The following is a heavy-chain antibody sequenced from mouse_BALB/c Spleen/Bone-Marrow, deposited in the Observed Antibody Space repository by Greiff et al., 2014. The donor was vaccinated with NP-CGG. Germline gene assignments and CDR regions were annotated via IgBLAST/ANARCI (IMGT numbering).Heavy chain of an antibody. J-gene: IGHJ3*01. Sequence: VQLKQSGPGLVKPSQSLSLTCIVTGCSITRDYAWNWIRQFPGNKLEWMGYISYSGSTTYNPSLESRISITRDTSKNQFFLQLNSVTTEDTATYYCARSSSYDYDVGFAYWGQGTLVTVSA. CDR1: GCSITRDYA. CDR2: ISYSGST. D-gene: IGHD2-4*01. CDR3: ARSSSYDYDVGFAY. V-gene: IGHV3-2*02.